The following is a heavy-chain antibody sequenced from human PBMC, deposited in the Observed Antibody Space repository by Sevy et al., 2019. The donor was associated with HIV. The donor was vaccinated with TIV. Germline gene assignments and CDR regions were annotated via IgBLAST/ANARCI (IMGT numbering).Heavy chain of an antibody. J-gene: IGHJ5*02. V-gene: IGHV1-18*01. CDR1: GYTFTSYG. CDR2: ISAYNGNT. CDR3: ARTITFGGVIVIGNWFDP. Sequence: ASVKVSCKASGYTFTSYGISWVRQAPRQGLEWMGWISAYNGNTNYAQKLQGRVTMTTDTSTSTAYMELRSLRSDDTAVYYCARTITFGGVIVIGNWFDPWGQGTLVTVSS. D-gene: IGHD3-16*02.